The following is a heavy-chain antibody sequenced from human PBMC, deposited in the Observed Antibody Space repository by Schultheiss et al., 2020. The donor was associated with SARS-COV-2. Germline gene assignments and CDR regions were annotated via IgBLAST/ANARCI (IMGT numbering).Heavy chain of an antibody. CDR1: GFTFSSYA. CDR3: ASNAYYDFWSGYGTYYYYMDV. V-gene: IGHV3-23*01. Sequence: GGSLRLSCAASGFTFSSYAMSWVRQAPGKGLEWVSAISGSGGSTYYADSVKGRFTISRDNAKNSLYLQMNSLRAEDTAVYYCASNAYYDFWSGYGTYYYYMDVWGKGTTVTVSS. J-gene: IGHJ6*03. D-gene: IGHD3-3*01. CDR2: ISGSGGST.